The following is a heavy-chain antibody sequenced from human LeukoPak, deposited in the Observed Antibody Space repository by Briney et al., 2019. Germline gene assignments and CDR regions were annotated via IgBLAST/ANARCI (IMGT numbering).Heavy chain of an antibody. CDR2: INHSGST. CDR3: ARGRSWYCSSTSCPAAYYYGSGRPVYFDY. Sequence: SETLSLTCAVYGGSFSGYYWSWIRQPPGKGLEWIGEINHSGSTNYNPSLKSRVTISVDTSKNQFSLKLSSVTAADAALYYCARGRSWYCSSTSCPAAYYYGSGRPVYFDYWGQGTLVTVSS. J-gene: IGHJ4*02. V-gene: IGHV4-34*01. CDR1: GGSFSGYY. D-gene: IGHD2-2*01.